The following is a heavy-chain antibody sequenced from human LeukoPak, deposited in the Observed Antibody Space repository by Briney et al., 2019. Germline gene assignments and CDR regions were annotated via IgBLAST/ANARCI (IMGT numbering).Heavy chain of an antibody. CDR1: GFIFSNYW. CDR3: TRGEGWLDP. J-gene: IGHJ5*02. CDR2: IHPDDSDT. V-gene: IGHV5-51*01. D-gene: IGHD3-16*01. Sequence: GESLKIFCKASGFIFSNYWIAWVRQEPGKGLEWMGIIHPDDSDTRYSPSFQGQVTISADKSTTTAYLQWRSLKASDTAMYYCTRGEGWLDPWGQGTLVTVSS.